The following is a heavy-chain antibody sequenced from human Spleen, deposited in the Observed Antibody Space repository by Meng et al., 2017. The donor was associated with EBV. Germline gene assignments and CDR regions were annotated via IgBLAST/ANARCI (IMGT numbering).Heavy chain of an antibody. Sequence: QVQLQQSGPGLVKPSQTLSLPCAISGDSVSSNSAAWNWIRQSPSRGLEWLGRTYYRSKWFNDYAVSVKSRITINPDTSKNQFFLQLSSVTPEDTAVYYCSREGDSYYYDSNGWFDPWGQGTLLNVSS. CDR2: TYYRSKWFN. D-gene: IGHD3-22*01. J-gene: IGHJ5*02. CDR3: SREGDSYYYDSNGWFDP. V-gene: IGHV6-1*01. CDR1: GDSVSSNSAA.